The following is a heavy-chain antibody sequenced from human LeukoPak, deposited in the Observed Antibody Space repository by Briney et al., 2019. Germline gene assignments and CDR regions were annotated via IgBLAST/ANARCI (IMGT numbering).Heavy chain of an antibody. Sequence: SVKVSCKASGGTFSSYAISWVRQAPGQGLERMGGIIPIFGTANYAQKIQGRVTITADESTSTAYMELSSLRSEDTAVYYCAREQGDGYNYPYYFDYWGQGTLVTVSS. D-gene: IGHD5-24*01. CDR2: IIPIFGTA. CDR3: AREQGDGYNYPYYFDY. V-gene: IGHV1-69*01. J-gene: IGHJ4*02. CDR1: GGTFSSYA.